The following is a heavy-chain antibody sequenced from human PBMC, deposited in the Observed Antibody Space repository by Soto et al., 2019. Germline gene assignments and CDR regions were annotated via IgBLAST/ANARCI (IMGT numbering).Heavy chain of an antibody. Sequence: GGSLRLSCAASGFTFSSYAMSWVRQAPGKGLEWVSAISGSGGSTYYADSVKGRFTISRDNSKNTLYLQMNSLRAEDTAVYYCAKGELWFGEIIYYYYYGMDVWGQGTTVTVSS. CDR2: ISGSGGST. V-gene: IGHV3-23*01. D-gene: IGHD3-10*01. CDR3: AKGELWFGEIIYYYYYGMDV. J-gene: IGHJ6*02. CDR1: GFTFSSYA.